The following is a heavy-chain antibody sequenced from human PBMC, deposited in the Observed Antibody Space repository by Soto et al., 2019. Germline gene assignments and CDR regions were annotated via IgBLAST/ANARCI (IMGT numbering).Heavy chain of an antibody. D-gene: IGHD2-21*02. CDR1: AFTFNTYG. V-gene: IGHV3-23*01. Sequence: GGSLRLSCAASAFTFNTYGMTWVRQAPGKGLEWVSTVSGSGGGTYYADSVKGRFTISRVNSKNTMYLQMSNLRAEDTAVYFCARIGPYCGGDCYPDFDFWGLGTPVTVSS. CDR3: ARIGPYCGGDCYPDFDF. CDR2: VSGSGGGT. J-gene: IGHJ4*02.